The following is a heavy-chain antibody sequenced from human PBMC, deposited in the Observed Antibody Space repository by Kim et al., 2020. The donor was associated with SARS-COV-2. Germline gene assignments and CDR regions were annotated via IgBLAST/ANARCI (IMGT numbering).Heavy chain of an antibody. V-gene: IGHV5-51*01. J-gene: IGHJ6*03. CDR2: IYPGDYDT. CDR3: ARHRGYYYFYMDV. Sequence: GESLKISCKGSGYSFTSYWIGWVRQMPGKGLEWMGIIYPGDYDTRYSPSFQGQVTISADKSISTAYLQWSSLKASDTAMYYCARHRGYYYFYMDVWGKGTTVTVSS. CDR1: GYSFTSYW.